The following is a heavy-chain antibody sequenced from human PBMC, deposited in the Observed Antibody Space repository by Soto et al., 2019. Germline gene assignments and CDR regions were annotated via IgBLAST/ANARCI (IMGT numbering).Heavy chain of an antibody. CDR1: GGSISSYS. D-gene: IGHD3-3*01. CDR2: INYSGST. V-gene: IGHV4-59*01. Sequence: SETLSLSCTVSGGSISSYSWSWIRQPPGKGLEWIGAINYSGSTTYNPSLMSRVTTSVDASKNQFSLKLSTVTAAETAVYYCARGANAGVAIKSYYFDYWGQGTLVTVSS. CDR3: ARGANAGVAIKSYYFDY. J-gene: IGHJ4*02.